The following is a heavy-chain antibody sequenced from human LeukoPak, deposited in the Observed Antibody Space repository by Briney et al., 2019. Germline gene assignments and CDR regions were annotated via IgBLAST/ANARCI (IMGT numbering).Heavy chain of an antibody. CDR1: GYTLTELS. Sequence: ASVKVSCKVSGYTLTELSMHWVRQAPGKGLEWMGGFDPEDGETIYAQKFQGRVTMTEDTSTDTAYMELSSLRSEDTAVYYCATGGYDFWSGFHWGQGTLVTVSS. CDR2: FDPEDGET. D-gene: IGHD3-3*01. CDR3: ATGGYDFWSGFH. J-gene: IGHJ4*02. V-gene: IGHV1-24*01.